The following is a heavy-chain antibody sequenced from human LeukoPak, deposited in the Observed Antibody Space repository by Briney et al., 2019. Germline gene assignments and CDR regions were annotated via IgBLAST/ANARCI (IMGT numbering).Heavy chain of an antibody. CDR1: GFTVSSNY. D-gene: IGHD1-14*01. CDR3: ARLRRGMTSGDYFDY. V-gene: IGHV3-53*01. J-gene: IGHJ4*02. Sequence: GGSLRLSCAASGFTVSSNYMSWVSQAPGKGLEWVSSIYSGDSAHYADSVKGRFTISRDNSRNMLYVHMNNLRAEDTAVYYCARLRRGMTSGDYFDYWGQGTLVTVSS. CDR2: IYSGDSA.